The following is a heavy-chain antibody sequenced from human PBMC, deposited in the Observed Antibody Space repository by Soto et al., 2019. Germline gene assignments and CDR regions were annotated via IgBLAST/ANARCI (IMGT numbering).Heavy chain of an antibody. D-gene: IGHD3-10*01. CDR1: GYSFTSLH. CDR2: IQPSSGRT. CDR3: ARGVPAGVDY. V-gene: IGHV1-8*01. Sequence: QVQLVQSGAEVREPGASVKVSCKSSGYSFTSLHINWVRQTTGQGLEWMGWIQPSSGRTGYAQKFQGRVTMTRDTSINTAAVELSSITSDDTAFYYFARGVPAGVDYWGQGTLVTVSS. J-gene: IGHJ4*02.